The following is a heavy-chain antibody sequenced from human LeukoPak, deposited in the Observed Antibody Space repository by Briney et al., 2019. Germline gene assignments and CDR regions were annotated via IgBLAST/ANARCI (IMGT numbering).Heavy chain of an antibody. V-gene: IGHV4-4*07. D-gene: IGHD6-13*01. CDR1: GGSISSYY. CDR3: ARDRGYSSSWYGDWFDP. Sequence: SETLSLTCTVSGGSISSYYWSWIRQSAGKGLEWIGGIYSSGNTNYNPSLKSRVTMSVDTSKNQLSLKLTSVTAADTAVYYCARDRGYSSSWYGDWFDPWGQGTLVTVSS. J-gene: IGHJ5*02. CDR2: IYSSGNT.